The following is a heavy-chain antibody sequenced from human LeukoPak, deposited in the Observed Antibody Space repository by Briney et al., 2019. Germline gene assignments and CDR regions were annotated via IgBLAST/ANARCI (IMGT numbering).Heavy chain of an antibody. V-gene: IGHV1-18*01. CDR2: ISAYNGNT. Sequence: ASVKVSCKASGGTFSSYAISWVRQAPGQGLEWMGWISAYNGNTSYAQKLQGRVTMTTDTSTSTAYMELRSLRSDDTAVYYCARMGKIGGSIDYWGQGTLVTVSS. CDR3: ARMGKIGGSIDY. CDR1: GGTFSSYA. D-gene: IGHD3-16*01. J-gene: IGHJ4*02.